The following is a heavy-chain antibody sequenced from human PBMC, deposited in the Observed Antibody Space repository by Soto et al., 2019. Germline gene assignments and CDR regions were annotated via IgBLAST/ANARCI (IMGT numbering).Heavy chain of an antibody. Sequence: PGGSLRLSCAASGFTFSSYALTWVRQAPGQGLEWVAVLWYDGSNKYYADSVKGRFTLSRDNSKNTLYLQMNSLRAEDTAVYYCARAGVGATFGRFMGAFDIWGQGTMVTVSS. J-gene: IGHJ3*02. CDR3: ARAGVGATFGRFMGAFDI. D-gene: IGHD1-26*01. V-gene: IGHV3-33*08. CDR1: GFTFSSYA. CDR2: LWYDGSNK.